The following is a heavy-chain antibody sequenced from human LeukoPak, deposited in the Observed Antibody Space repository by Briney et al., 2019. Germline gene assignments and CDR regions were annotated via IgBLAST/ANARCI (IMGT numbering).Heavy chain of an antibody. J-gene: IGHJ4*02. V-gene: IGHV4-34*01. CDR1: GGSFSGYY. CDR2: INHSGST. CDR3: ARGQGTTVTRNENFDY. Sequence: SATLSLTCAVYGGSFSGYYWSWIRPPPGKGLEWIGEINHSGSTNYNPSLKSRVTISVDTSKNQFSLKLSSVNAADTAVYYCARGQGTTVTRNENFDYWGQGTLVTVSS. D-gene: IGHD4-17*01.